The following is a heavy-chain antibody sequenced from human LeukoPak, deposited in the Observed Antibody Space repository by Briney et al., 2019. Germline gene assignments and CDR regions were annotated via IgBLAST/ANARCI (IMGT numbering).Heavy chain of an antibody. CDR3: ARASTTVPNLLDY. V-gene: IGHV3-74*01. D-gene: IGHD4-17*01. J-gene: IGHJ4*02. Sequence: PTGGSLRLSCAASGFTFSKFWMHWVRQAPGRGLVWVSHISGDGSSTSYADSVKGRFTISRDNARHTLYLQMNSLRAEDTAVYYCARASTTVPNLLDYWGQGTLVTVSS. CDR2: ISGDGSST. CDR1: GFTFSKFW.